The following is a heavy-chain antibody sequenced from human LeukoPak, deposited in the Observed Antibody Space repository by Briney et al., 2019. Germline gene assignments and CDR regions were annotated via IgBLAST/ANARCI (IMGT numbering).Heavy chain of an antibody. V-gene: IGHV3-48*02. Sequence: PGGSLRLSCAPSGFTFSTYTMNWVRQAPGKGLEWVSYISSNSTTMFYAESVKGRFTISRDNAKNSLYLQMNSLRDEDTAVYYCARVSNFGSGRFLDYWGQGTLVTVSS. D-gene: IGHD3-10*01. J-gene: IGHJ4*02. CDR3: ARVSNFGSGRFLDY. CDR1: GFTFSTYT. CDR2: ISSNSTTM.